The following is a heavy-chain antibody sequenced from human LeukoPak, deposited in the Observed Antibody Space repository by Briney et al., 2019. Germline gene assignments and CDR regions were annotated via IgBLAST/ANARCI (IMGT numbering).Heavy chain of an antibody. CDR1: GGSFSSRSYY. D-gene: IGHD3-10*01. V-gene: IGHV4-39*01. CDR3: ATVAVIRGVTYFDY. J-gene: IGHJ4*02. Sequence: PSETLSLTCTVSGGSFSSRSYYWGWIRQPPGKGLEWVGSIYYSGSAYFNPSLKSRLTMCVDTAKNQVSVKLSSVTAADTAVYYCATVAVIRGVTYFDYWGQGTLVTVSS. CDR2: IYYSGSA.